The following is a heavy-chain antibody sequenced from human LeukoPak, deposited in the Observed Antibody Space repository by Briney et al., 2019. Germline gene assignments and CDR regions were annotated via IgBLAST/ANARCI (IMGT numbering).Heavy chain of an antibody. CDR2: ISYDGSNK. J-gene: IGHJ3*02. V-gene: IGHV3-30*18. CDR1: GFTFRTYG. D-gene: IGHD6-19*01. CDR3: AKDQGIAVAGRRLWAFDI. Sequence: GGSLRLSCAASGFTFRTYGMHWVRQAPGKGLEGVALISYDGSNKYFTDSVKGRFTISRDNSKNTLYLQLNSLRAEDTAIYYCAKDQGIAVAGRRLWAFDIWGQGTMVIVSS.